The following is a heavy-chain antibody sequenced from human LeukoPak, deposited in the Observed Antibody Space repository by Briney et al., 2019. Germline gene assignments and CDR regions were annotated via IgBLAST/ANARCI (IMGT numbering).Heavy chain of an antibody. CDR3: AKVGHGYSYGTDAFDI. D-gene: IGHD5-18*01. CDR1: GFTFSSYG. J-gene: IGHJ3*02. V-gene: IGHV3-30*02. Sequence: GGSLRLSCAASGFTFSSYGMHWVRQAPGKGLEWVAFIRYDGSNKYYADSVKGRFTISRDNSKNTLYLQMNSLRAEDTAVYYCAKVGHGYSYGTDAFDIWGQGTMVTVSS. CDR2: IRYDGSNK.